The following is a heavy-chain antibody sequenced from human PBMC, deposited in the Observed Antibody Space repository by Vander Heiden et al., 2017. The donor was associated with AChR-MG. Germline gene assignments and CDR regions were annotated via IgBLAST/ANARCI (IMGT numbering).Heavy chain of an antibody. CDR2: IYYSGST. V-gene: IGHV4-59*01. CDR3: ARVGGTATTDWFDP. D-gene: IGHD1-7*01. CDR1: GGSISSYY. J-gene: IGHJ5*02. Sequence: QVQLQESGPGLVTPSETLSLPCTVSGGSISSYYWSWIRQPPGKGLEWIGYIYYSGSTNYNPSLKSRVTISVDTSKNQFSLKLSSVTAADTAVYYCARVGGTATTDWFDPWGQGTLVTVSS.